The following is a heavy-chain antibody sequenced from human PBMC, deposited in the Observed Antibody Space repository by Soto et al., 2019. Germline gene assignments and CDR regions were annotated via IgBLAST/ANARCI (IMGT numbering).Heavy chain of an antibody. CDR1: GYTFTSYA. Sequence: ASVKVPCKASGYTFTSYAMHWVRQAPGQRLEWMGWINSGRGNTKYSEKFQGRVTITSDTSASTAYMDLSSLRSEDTAMYYCARAGDDCSAANCYVIDYWGQGTLVTVSS. CDR3: ARAGDDCSAANCYVIDY. V-gene: IGHV1-3*04. D-gene: IGHD2-2*01. J-gene: IGHJ4*02. CDR2: INSGRGNT.